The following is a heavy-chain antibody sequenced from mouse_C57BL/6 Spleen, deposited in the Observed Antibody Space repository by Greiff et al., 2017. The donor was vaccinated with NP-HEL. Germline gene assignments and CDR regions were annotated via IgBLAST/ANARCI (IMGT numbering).Heavy chain of an antibody. CDR2: INPSTGGT. CDR3: ARELGQAY. V-gene: IGHV1-42*01. CDR1: GYSFTGYY. D-gene: IGHD4-1*01. Sequence: VQLQQSGPELVKPGASVKISCKASGYSFTGYYMNWVKQSPEKSLEWIGEINPSTGGTTYNQKFKVKATLTVDKSSSTAYMQLKSLTSEDSAVYYCARELGQAYWGQGTLVTVSA. J-gene: IGHJ3*01.